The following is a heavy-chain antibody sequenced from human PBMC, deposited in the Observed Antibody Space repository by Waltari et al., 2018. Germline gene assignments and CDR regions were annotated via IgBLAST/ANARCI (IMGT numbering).Heavy chain of an antibody. J-gene: IGHJ4*02. CDR3: ARGDSSSSPYFDY. Sequence: QVQLVQSGAEVKKPGASVKVSCKASGYTFTGYYMPWVRQAPGQGLEWMGWINHNSGGTNYAQKFQGRVTMTRDTSISTAYMELSRLRSDDTAVYYCARGDSSSSPYFDYWGQGTLVTVSS. D-gene: IGHD6-6*01. V-gene: IGHV1-2*02. CDR2: INHNSGGT. CDR1: GYTFTGYY.